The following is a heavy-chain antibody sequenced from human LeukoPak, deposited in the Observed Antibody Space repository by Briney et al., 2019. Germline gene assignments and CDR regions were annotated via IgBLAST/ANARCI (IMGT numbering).Heavy chain of an antibody. Sequence: PSETLSLTCTVSGGSISSSSYYWSWIRQPAGKGLEWIGRIYTSGSTNYNPSLKSRVTISVDTSKNQFSLKLSSVTAADTAVYYCAGGWELLLFDYWGQGTLVTVSS. CDR2: IYTSGST. V-gene: IGHV4-61*02. J-gene: IGHJ4*02. CDR3: AGGWELLLFDY. CDR1: GGSISSSSYY. D-gene: IGHD1-26*01.